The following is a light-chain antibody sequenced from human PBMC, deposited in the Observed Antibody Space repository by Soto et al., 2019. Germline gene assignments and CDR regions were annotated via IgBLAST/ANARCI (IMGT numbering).Light chain of an antibody. Sequence: QSALTQPASVSGSPGQSITISCTGTNSDVGGYNYVSWYQQHPGKAPKLMIYEVSNRPSGVSDRFSGSKSANTASLTISGLQAEDESDYYCSSYINTNTLVFGGGTQLTVL. CDR2: EVS. CDR3: SSYINTNTLV. J-gene: IGLJ7*01. CDR1: NSDVGGYNY. V-gene: IGLV2-14*01.